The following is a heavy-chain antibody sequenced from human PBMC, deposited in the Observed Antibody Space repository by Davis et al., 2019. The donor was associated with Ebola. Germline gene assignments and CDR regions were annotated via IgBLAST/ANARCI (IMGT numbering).Heavy chain of an antibody. Sequence: GESLKISCAASGFTFSNYWMSWVRQAPGKGLEWVAVISYDGSNKYYGASVEGRFTISRDKSKNTVSLQMNSLRPEDTAMYYCARGNDQHLNFWGQGTLVTVSS. CDR1: GFTFSNYW. CDR3: ARGNDQHLNF. V-gene: IGHV3-30*03. D-gene: IGHD1-1*01. J-gene: IGHJ4*02. CDR2: ISYDGSNK.